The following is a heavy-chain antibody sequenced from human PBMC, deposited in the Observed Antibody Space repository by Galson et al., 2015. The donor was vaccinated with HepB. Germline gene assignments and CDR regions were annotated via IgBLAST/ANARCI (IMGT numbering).Heavy chain of an antibody. CDR3: AREDMNYYYMDV. V-gene: IGHV3-30*03. D-gene: IGHD2-15*01. CDR1: GFTFSSYG. J-gene: IGHJ6*03. Sequence: SLRLSCAASGFTFSSYGMHWVRQAPGKGLEWVAVISYDGSNKYYADSVKGRFTISRDNSKNTLYLQMNSLRAEDTAVYYCAREDMNYYYMDVWGKGTTVTVSS. CDR2: ISYDGSNK.